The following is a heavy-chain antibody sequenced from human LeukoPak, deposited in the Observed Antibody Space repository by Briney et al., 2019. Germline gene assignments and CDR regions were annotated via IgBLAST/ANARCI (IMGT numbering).Heavy chain of an antibody. CDR2: IYYSGTT. V-gene: IGHV4-39*01. CDR1: GGSISSSSYN. Sequence: SETLSLTCTVSGGSISSSSYNWVWIRQPPGKGLEWIGNIYYSGTTYYNPSLKSRVTIFVDTSKNQFSLKLNSVTAADTAVYYRARLDYGDYYFDYWGLGTLVSVSS. CDR3: ARLDYGDYYFDY. J-gene: IGHJ4*02. D-gene: IGHD4-17*01.